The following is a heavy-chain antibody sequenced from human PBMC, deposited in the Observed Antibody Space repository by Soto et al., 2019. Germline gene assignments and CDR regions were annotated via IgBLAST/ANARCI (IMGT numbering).Heavy chain of an antibody. J-gene: IGHJ4*02. CDR1: GFTFHDYA. V-gene: IGHV3-9*01. D-gene: IGHD4-17*01. CDR2: ISWNSGSI. Sequence: EVQLVESGGGLVQPGRSLRLSCAASGFTFHDYAMHWVRQPPGKGLEWVSGISWNSGSIGYADSVKGRFTISRDNAKNSLYLQMNSLRAEDTALYYCAKGVSGDYDFDYWGQGTLVTVSS. CDR3: AKGVSGDYDFDY.